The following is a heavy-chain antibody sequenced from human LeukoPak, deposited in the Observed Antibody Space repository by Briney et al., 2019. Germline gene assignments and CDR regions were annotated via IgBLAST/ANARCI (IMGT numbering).Heavy chain of an antibody. CDR1: GYTFTSYA. CDR3: ARTGPLQWLAPTDAFDI. CDR2: INTNTGNP. J-gene: IGHJ3*02. Sequence: GASVKVSCKASGYTFTSYAMNWVRQAPGQGLEWMGWINTNTGNPTYAQGFTGRFVFSLDTSVSTAYLQISSLKAEDTAVYYCARTGPLQWLAPTDAFDIWGQGTMVTVSS. D-gene: IGHD6-19*01. V-gene: IGHV7-4-1*02.